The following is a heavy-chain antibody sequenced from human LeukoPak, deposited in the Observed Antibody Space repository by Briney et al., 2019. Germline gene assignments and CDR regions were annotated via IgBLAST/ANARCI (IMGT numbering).Heavy chain of an antibody. V-gene: IGHV4-59*12. J-gene: IGHJ4*01. Sequence: SETLSLTCTVSGDSITSYFWSWIRQPPGKGLEWVGYIFYSGITNYNPSLKNRVTIAPARTTNQLSLKLSSVTGADTAVYDCARVTTELGPTTKGDDWGQGTPVIVSS. CDR3: ARVTTELGPTTKGDD. CDR1: GDSITSYF. D-gene: IGHD1-26*01. CDR2: IFYSGIT.